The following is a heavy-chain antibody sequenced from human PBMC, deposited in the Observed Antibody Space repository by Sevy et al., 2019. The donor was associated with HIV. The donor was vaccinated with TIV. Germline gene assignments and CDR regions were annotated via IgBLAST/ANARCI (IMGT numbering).Heavy chain of an antibody. CDR3: ARGIVVVPAAMGGGYGMDV. Sequence: SETLSLTYAVYGGSFSGYYWSWIRQPPGKGLEWIGEINHSGSTNYNPSLKSRVTISVDTSKNQFSLKLSSVTAADTAVYYCARGIVVVPAAMGGGYGMDVWGQGTTVTVSS. CDR2: INHSGST. D-gene: IGHD2-2*01. J-gene: IGHJ6*02. CDR1: GGSFSGYY. V-gene: IGHV4-34*01.